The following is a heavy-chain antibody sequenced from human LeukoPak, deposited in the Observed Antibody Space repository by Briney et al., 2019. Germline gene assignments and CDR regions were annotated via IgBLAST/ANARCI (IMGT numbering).Heavy chain of an antibody. CDR2: INDRGDNT. Sequence: GGSLRLSCAASGFTFSSYAMTWVRQAPGKRLEWVSAINDRGDNTYYADSVKGRLTISRDNSKNTLYLQMNSLRAEDTAVYYCAKGYRGNYDYWGQGVLVTVSS. J-gene: IGHJ4*02. CDR1: GFTFSSYA. CDR3: AKGYRGNYDY. D-gene: IGHD1-26*01. V-gene: IGHV3-23*01.